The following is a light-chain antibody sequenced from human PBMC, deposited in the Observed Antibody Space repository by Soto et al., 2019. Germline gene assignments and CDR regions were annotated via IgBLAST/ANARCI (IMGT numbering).Light chain of an antibody. V-gene: IGLV2-14*01. CDR1: SSDVGGYNY. Sequence: QSALTQPASVSGSPGQSIAISCTGTSSDVGGYNYVSWYQQHPGNAPKLMIYDVSNRPSGVSDRFSGSKSGNTASLTISGIQAEDEADYYCSSYRTSSTAVLFGGGTKVTVL. CDR3: SSYRTSSTAVL. CDR2: DVS. J-gene: IGLJ2*01.